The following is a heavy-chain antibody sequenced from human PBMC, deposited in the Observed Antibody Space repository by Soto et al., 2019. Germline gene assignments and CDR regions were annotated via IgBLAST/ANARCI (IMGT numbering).Heavy chain of an antibody. V-gene: IGHV1-24*01. Sequence: ASVKVSCKVSGYTLTELSMHWVRQAPGKGLEWMGGFDPEDGETIYAQKFQGRVTMTEDTSTDTAYMELSSLRSEDTAVYYCATPTGRYYDSSGYYGPAAFDIWGQGXMVTV. J-gene: IGHJ3*02. CDR2: FDPEDGET. CDR3: ATPTGRYYDSSGYYGPAAFDI. D-gene: IGHD3-22*01. CDR1: GYTLTELS.